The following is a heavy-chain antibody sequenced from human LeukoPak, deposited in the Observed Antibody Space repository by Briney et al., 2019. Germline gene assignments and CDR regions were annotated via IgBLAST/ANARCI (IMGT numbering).Heavy chain of an antibody. V-gene: IGHV4-59*11. D-gene: IGHD6-25*01. J-gene: IGHJ4*02. CDR1: GGSLSGHY. CDR3: ARRGRNSSGWQDYL. CDR2: IYHTGST. Sequence: LETLSLTCTVSGGSLSGHYWSCIRQPPGKGLEWIANIYHTGSTNYNPSLSSRVTISIDTAKNQFSLKLTSVTAADTAVYYCARRGRNSSGWQDYLWGQGTLVTVSS.